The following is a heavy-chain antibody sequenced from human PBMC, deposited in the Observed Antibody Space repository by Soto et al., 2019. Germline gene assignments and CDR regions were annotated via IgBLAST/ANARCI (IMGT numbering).Heavy chain of an antibody. CDR3: AKESRRAHAFDI. J-gene: IGHJ3*02. CDR1: GFTFSSYG. V-gene: IGHV3-30*18. CDR2: ISYDGSNK. Sequence: QVQLVESGGGVVQPGRSLRLYCAASGFTFSSYGMHWVRQAPGKGLEWVAVISYDGSNKYYADSVKGRFTISRDNSKNTMYLQMNSLRAEDTAVYYCAKESRRAHAFDIWGQGTMVTVSS.